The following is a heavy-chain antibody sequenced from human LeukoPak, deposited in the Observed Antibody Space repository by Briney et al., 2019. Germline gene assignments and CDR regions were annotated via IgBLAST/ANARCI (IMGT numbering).Heavy chain of an antibody. Sequence: GGSLRLSCAASGFTFDDYAMHWVRQAPGKGLEWVSAISWSGGSIGYADSVKGRFTISRDNAKNSLYLQMNSLRAADTALYYCAKDKSSGNYDQPWGYFDYWGQGTLVTVSS. CDR1: GFTFDDYA. CDR3: AKDKSSGNYDQPWGYFDY. CDR2: ISWSGGSI. D-gene: IGHD3-22*01. V-gene: IGHV3-9*01. J-gene: IGHJ4*02.